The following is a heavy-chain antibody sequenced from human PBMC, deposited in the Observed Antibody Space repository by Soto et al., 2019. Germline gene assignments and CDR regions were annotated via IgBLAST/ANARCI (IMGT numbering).Heavy chain of an antibody. CDR2: INPSGGST. D-gene: IGHD3-3*01. Sequence: ASVKVSCKASGYTFTTYYIHWVRQAPGQGLEWMGIINPSGGSTSYAQKFQGRVTMTRDTSTSTVYMELSSLRSEDTAVYYCARAGLDYDFWSGYYPFDYWGQGTLVTVSS. V-gene: IGHV1-46*03. J-gene: IGHJ4*02. CDR1: GYTFTTYY. CDR3: ARAGLDYDFWSGYYPFDY.